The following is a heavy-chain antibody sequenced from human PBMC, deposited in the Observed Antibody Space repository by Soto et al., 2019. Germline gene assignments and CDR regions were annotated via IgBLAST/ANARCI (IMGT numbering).Heavy chain of an antibody. J-gene: IGHJ4*02. D-gene: IGHD3-22*01. CDR1: GYTFTSYG. Sequence: ASVKVSCKASGYTFTSYGISWVRQAPGQGLEWMGWISAYNGNTNYAQKLQGRVTMTTDTSTSTAYMELRSLRSDDTAVYYCARGSPGLTPLADYYDSSGYYTLFDYWGQGTLVTVSS. CDR2: ISAYNGNT. V-gene: IGHV1-18*01. CDR3: ARGSPGLTPLADYYDSSGYYTLFDY.